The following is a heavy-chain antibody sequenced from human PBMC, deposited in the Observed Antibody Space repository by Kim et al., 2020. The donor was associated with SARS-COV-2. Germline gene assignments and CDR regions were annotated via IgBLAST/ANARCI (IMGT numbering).Heavy chain of an antibody. CDR3: AKDPGTITFGGVIVIGAFDY. D-gene: IGHD3-16*02. CDR1: GFTFSSYA. CDR2: ISGSGGST. V-gene: IGHV3-23*01. J-gene: IGHJ4*02. Sequence: GGSLRLSCAASGFTFSSYAMSWVCQAPGKGLEWVSAISGSGGSTYYADSVKGRFTISRDNSKNTLYLQMNSLRAEDTAVYYCAKDPGTITFGGVIVIGAFDYWGQGTLVTVSS.